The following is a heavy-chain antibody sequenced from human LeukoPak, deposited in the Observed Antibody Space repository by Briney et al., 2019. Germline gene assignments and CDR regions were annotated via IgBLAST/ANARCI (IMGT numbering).Heavy chain of an antibody. Sequence: GGSLRLSCAASGFTFSTYWMHWARQDPGKGLVWVSRINSDGSNTIYADSVKGRFTISRDNAKNSLYLQMNSLKAEDTAIYYCATSIGVAVAFDFWGQGTLVTVSS. CDR3: ATSIGVAVAFDF. V-gene: IGHV3-74*01. CDR1: GFTFSTYW. D-gene: IGHD6-19*01. J-gene: IGHJ4*02. CDR2: INSDGSNT.